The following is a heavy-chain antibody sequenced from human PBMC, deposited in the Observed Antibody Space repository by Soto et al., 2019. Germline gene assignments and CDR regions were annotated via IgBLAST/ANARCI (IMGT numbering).Heavy chain of an antibody. V-gene: IGHV3-23*01. CDR3: AKWDGYGDH. CDR2: ISIGGDKT. D-gene: IGHD5-12*01. Sequence: EVQLLESGGDLIQPGGSLRLSCAASGFTFSSNSFTWVRQAPGKGLEYVSGISIGGDKTWHADSVKGRFTVSRDNSKNKVYLQMNSLRVDDTAVYYCAKWDGYGDHWGQGTLVTVSS. CDR1: GFTFSSNS. J-gene: IGHJ5*02.